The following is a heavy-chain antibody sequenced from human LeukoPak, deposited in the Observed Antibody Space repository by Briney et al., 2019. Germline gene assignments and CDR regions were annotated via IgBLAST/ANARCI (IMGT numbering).Heavy chain of an antibody. D-gene: IGHD2-15*01. V-gene: IGHV1-8*01. CDR2: MNPNSGNT. CDR3: ARGDTGVAATHI. CDR1: GYTFTSYD. Sequence: ASVKVSCKASGYTFTSYDINWVRQATGQGLEWMGWMNPNSGNTGYAQKFQGRVTMTRNTSISTAYMELSSLRSEDTAVYYCARGDTGVAATHIWGQGTTVTVSS. J-gene: IGHJ6*02.